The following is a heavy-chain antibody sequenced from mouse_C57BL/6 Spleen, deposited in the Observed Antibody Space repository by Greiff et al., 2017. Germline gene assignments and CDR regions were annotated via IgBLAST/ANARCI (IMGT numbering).Heavy chain of an antibody. V-gene: IGHV7-3*01. J-gene: IGHJ1*03. CDR3: ARYYGSLWYFDV. CDR1: GFTFTDYY. CDR2: IRNKANGYTT. D-gene: IGHD1-1*01. Sequence: EVKLVESGGGLVQPGGSLSLSCAASGFTFTDYYMSWVRQPPGKALEWLGFIRNKANGYTTEYSASVKGRFTISRDNSQSILYLQMNALRAEDSATYHCARYYGSLWYFDVWGTGTTVTVSA.